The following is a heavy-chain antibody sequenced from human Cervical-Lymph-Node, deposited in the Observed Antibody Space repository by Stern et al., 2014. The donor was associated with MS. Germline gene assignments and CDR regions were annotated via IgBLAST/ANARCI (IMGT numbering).Heavy chain of an antibody. D-gene: IGHD5/OR15-5a*01. J-gene: IGHJ3*01. CDR3: ARAWHGGTVSTITAFDV. CDR2: IIPIFVTA. CDR1: GGTFSSYA. Sequence: VHLEESGAAVKKPRSSVKVSCKASGGTFSSYAISLVRQAPGQGLERLGGIIPIFVTANNAQKFQGRVTITADKSTSTAYMELSSLTSEDTAIYYCARAWHGGTVSTITAFDVWGQGTMVTVSS. V-gene: IGHV1-69*06.